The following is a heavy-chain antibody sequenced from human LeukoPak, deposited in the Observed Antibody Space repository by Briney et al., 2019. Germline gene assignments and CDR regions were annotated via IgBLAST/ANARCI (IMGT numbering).Heavy chain of an antibody. V-gene: IGHV3-7*01. CDR1: GYSFTSYW. CDR2: IKRDGSEK. Sequence: GESLKISCKGSGYSFTSYWIGWVRQAPGKGLEWVANIKRDGSEKDYVDSVKGRFTISRDNAKNSLYLQMNSLRAEDTAVYYCAREGLDRGYFDYWGQGSLVTVSS. D-gene: IGHD1-14*01. J-gene: IGHJ4*02. CDR3: AREGLDRGYFDY.